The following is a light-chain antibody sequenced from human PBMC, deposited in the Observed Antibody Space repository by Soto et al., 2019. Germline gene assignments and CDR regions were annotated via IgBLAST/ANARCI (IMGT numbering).Light chain of an antibody. J-gene: IGKJ2*01. V-gene: IGKV1-39*01. Sequence: DIQMTQSPASLSASVGDRVTITRRASQSISKNLNWYQHKVGKAPQLLIYSASDSQAGVPSRFSGSGSGTDFTLIISGLQPEDFATYYCQQSYISPYTFGQGTKVDIK. CDR1: QSISKN. CDR2: SAS. CDR3: QQSYISPYT.